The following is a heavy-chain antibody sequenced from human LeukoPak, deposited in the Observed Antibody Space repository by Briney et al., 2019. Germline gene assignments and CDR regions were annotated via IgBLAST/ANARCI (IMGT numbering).Heavy chain of an antibody. D-gene: IGHD3-3*01. Sequence: GGSMRLSCAASGFTFSNYNMNWVRQAPGKGLEWVSYISSSSSTIHYAKSGKGRFPTSRDDPRNSLYLQMNRLRAEDTAVYYCARDFLEDDYWGQGPLVTVSS. CDR1: GFTFSNYN. J-gene: IGHJ4*02. V-gene: IGHV3-48*01. CDR3: ARDFLEDDY. CDR2: ISSSSSTI.